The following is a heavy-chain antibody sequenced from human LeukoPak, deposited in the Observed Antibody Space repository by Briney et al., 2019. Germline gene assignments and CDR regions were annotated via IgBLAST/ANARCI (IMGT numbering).Heavy chain of an antibody. Sequence: PGGSLRLSCAASGFTFSSYSMNWVRQAPGKGLEWVSSISSSSSYIYYADSVKGRFTISRDNPKNSLYLQMNSLRAEDTAVYYCARGPKQGNYFDYWGQGTLVTVSS. V-gene: IGHV3-21*01. CDR1: GFTFSSYS. D-gene: IGHD7-27*01. CDR3: ARGPKQGNYFDY. J-gene: IGHJ4*02. CDR2: ISSSSSYI.